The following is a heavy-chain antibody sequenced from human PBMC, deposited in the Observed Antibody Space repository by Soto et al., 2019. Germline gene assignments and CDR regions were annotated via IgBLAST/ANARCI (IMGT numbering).Heavy chain of an antibody. Sequence: SETLSLTCTVSRGSINNSYWTWIRQPPGKRLEWIGYIHYTGTTNYTPSLRGRVTMSVDTSNNQFSLNLSSLTAADTAVYYCARGRGDTAMAWYYWGQGTLVTVSS. V-gene: IGHV4-59*01. CDR2: IHYTGTT. CDR3: ARGRGDTAMAWYY. CDR1: RGSINNSY. D-gene: IGHD5-18*01. J-gene: IGHJ4*02.